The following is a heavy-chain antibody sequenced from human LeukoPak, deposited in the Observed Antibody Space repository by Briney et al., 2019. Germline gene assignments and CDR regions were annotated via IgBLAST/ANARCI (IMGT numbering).Heavy chain of an antibody. CDR3: AKSAYYYDSSGFYWVDF. V-gene: IGHV3-23*01. D-gene: IGHD3-22*01. CDR1: GFTFSSYA. Sequence: GGSLRLSCAASGFTFSSYAMSWVRQAPGKGLEWVSGISGGGGSTYYADSVKGRFTISRDNSKNTLYVQMSSLRAEDTAVYHCAKSAYYYDSSGFYWVDFWGPGTLVTVSS. J-gene: IGHJ4*02. CDR2: ISGGGGST.